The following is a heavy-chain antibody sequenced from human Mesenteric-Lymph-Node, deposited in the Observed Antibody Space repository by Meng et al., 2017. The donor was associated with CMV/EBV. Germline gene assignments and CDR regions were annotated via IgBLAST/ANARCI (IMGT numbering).Heavy chain of an antibody. CDR3: ARDEGDTIFGVLSYNWFDP. CDR2: INPNSGGT. Sequence: ASVKVSCKTSGYTFMDHHLHWVRQAPGQGLEWMGWINPNSGGTNYAQNFQGRVSMTRDTSISTAYMELSKLRSDDTAVYFCARDEGDTIFGVLSYNWFDPWGQGTLVIVSS. J-gene: IGHJ5*02. D-gene: IGHD3-3*01. V-gene: IGHV1-2*02. CDR1: GYTFMDHH.